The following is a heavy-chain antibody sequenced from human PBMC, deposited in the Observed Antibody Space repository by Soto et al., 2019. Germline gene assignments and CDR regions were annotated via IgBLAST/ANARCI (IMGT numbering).Heavy chain of an antibody. J-gene: IGHJ4*02. V-gene: IGHV3-9*01. CDR2: ISWNSGSI. Sequence: GGSLRLSCAASGFTFVDYAMHWVRQAPGKGLEWVSGISWNSGSIGYADSVKGRFTISRDNAKNSLYLQMNSLRAEDTALYYCAKDLRRGATKGYFDYWGQGTLVTVSS. CDR1: GFTFVDYA. D-gene: IGHD1-26*01. CDR3: AKDLRRGATKGYFDY.